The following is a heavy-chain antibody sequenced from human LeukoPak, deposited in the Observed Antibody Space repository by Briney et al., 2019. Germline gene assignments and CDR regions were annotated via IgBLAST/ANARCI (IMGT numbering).Heavy chain of an antibody. CDR1: GFTFSSAW. CDR2: IKSKTDGGTT. V-gene: IGHV3-15*01. Sequence: GGSLRLSCAASGFTFSSAWMSWVRQAPGKGLEWVGRIKSKTDGGTTDYAAPVKGRFTISRDDSKNTLYLQMNSLKTEDTAVYYCTTLPLVLGGYYGMDVWGQGTTVTVSS. J-gene: IGHJ6*02. D-gene: IGHD3-16*01. CDR3: TTLPLVLGGYYGMDV.